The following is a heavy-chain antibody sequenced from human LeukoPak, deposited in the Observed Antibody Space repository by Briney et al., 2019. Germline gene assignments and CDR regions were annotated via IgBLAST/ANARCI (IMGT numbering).Heavy chain of an antibody. J-gene: IGHJ3*02. Sequence: PSQTLSLTCTVSGGSISSGSYYWSWIRQPAGKGLEWIGRIYTSGSTNYNPSLKSRVTIPVDTSKNQFSLKLSSVTAADTAVYYCAKDMQRITYYYDSSGYYDAFDIWGQGTMVTVSS. CDR3: AKDMQRITYYYDSSGYYDAFDI. V-gene: IGHV4-61*02. D-gene: IGHD3-22*01. CDR2: IYTSGST. CDR1: GGSISSGSYY.